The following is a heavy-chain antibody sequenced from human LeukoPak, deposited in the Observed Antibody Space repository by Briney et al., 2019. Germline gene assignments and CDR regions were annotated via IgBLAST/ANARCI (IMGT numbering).Heavy chain of an antibody. D-gene: IGHD5-18*01. CDR3: ARGLGYSYGIEY. V-gene: IGHV3-53*01. CDR2: IYSGGST. J-gene: IGHJ4*02. Sequence: GGSLRLSCAASGFTVSSNYMSWVRQAPGKGLEWVSVIYSGGSTYYADSVKGRFTISRDNSKNTLYLQMNSLRAEDKAVYYCARGLGYSYGIEYWGQGTLVTVSS. CDR1: GFTVSSNY.